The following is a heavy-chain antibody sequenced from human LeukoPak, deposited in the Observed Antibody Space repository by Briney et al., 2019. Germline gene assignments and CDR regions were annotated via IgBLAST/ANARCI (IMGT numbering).Heavy chain of an antibody. Sequence: AGSLRLSCAASGFTFSSYAMSWVRQAPGKGLEWVSAISGSGGSTYYADSVKGRFTISRDNSKNTLYLQMNSLRAEDTAVYYCAKVERDYDILTGYYNWFDPWGQGTLVTVSS. CDR3: AKVERDYDILTGYYNWFDP. CDR1: GFTFSSYA. V-gene: IGHV3-23*01. CDR2: ISGSGGST. J-gene: IGHJ5*02. D-gene: IGHD3-9*01.